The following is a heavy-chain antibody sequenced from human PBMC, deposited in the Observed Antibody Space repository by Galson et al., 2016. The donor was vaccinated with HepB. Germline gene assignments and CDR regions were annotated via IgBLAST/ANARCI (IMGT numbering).Heavy chain of an antibody. CDR2: IYWNDDK. Sequence: PALVKPTQTLTLTCTFSGFSLHTSGVGVGWIRQPPGKALEWLSLIYWNDDKRYSPSLKNRLTITKDASKNQVVLTMTHMDPVDTATYYCAHRGSPGLCDYWGQGILVTVSS. V-gene: IGHV2-5*01. J-gene: IGHJ4*02. D-gene: IGHD3-10*01. CDR3: AHRGSPGLCDY. CDR1: GFSLHTSGVG.